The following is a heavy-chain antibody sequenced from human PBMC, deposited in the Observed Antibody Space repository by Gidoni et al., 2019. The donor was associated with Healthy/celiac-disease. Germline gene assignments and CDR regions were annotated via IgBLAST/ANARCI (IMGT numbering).Heavy chain of an antibody. Sequence: QVQLVESGGGVVQPGRSLRLSCAASGLTFSSYGMHWVRQAPGKGLEWVAVIWYDGSNKYYADSVKGRFTISRDNSKNTLYLQMNSLRAEDTAVYYCARDAGIIAVAGEFDYWGQGTLVTVSS. J-gene: IGHJ4*02. CDR1: GLTFSSYG. CDR3: ARDAGIIAVAGEFDY. V-gene: IGHV3-33*01. CDR2: IWYDGSNK. D-gene: IGHD6-19*01.